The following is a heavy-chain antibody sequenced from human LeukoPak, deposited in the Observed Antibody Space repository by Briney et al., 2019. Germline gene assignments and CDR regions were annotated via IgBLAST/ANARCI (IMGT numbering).Heavy chain of an antibody. Sequence: RASVKVSCKASGGTFSSYAISWVRQAPGQGLEWMGRIIPIFGTANYAQKFQGRATITTDESTSTAYMELSSLRSEDTAVYYCASRDGYNSVADYWGQGTLVTVSS. V-gene: IGHV1-69*05. D-gene: IGHD5-24*01. CDR2: IIPIFGTA. J-gene: IGHJ4*02. CDR1: GGTFSSYA. CDR3: ASRDGYNSVADY.